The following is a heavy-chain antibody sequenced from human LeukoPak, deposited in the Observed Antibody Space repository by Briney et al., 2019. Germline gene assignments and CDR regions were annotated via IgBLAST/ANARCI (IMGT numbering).Heavy chain of an antibody. CDR3: ARDNRVAVAGTGEFAY. CDR2: ISSSGSTI. CDR1: GFTFSDYY. J-gene: IGHJ4*02. V-gene: IGHV3-11*01. Sequence: GGSLRLSCAASGFTFSDYYMSWIRQARGKGLEWVSYISSSGSTIYYADSVKGRFTISRDNPKNSLYLQMNSRRAEDTAVYYCARDNRVAVAGTGEFAYWPQGTLVTVS. D-gene: IGHD6-19*01.